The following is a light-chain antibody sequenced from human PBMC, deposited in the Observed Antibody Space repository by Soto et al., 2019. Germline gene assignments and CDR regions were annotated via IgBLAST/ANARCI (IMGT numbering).Light chain of an antibody. J-gene: IGKJ5*01. CDR3: HQYGNYGIT. CDR2: GAS. V-gene: IGKV3-20*01. CDR1: QSVSSYY. Sequence: EFVLTQSPGTLSLSPGERATLSCRASQSVSSYYLAWYQQKPGQAPRLLIYGASSRATGIPDRFSGSGSGTDFTLTISRLEPEDFAVYYCHQYGNYGITFGQGTRLEI.